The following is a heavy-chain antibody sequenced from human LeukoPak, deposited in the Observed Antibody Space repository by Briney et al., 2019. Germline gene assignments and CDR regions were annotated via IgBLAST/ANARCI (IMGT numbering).Heavy chain of an antibody. D-gene: IGHD1-26*01. Sequence: GASVKVSCKASGGTFSSYAISWVRQAPGQGLEWMGGIIPIFGTANYAQKFQGRVTITADESTSTAYMELSSLRSEDTAMYYCATEWELHAEYFQHWGQGTLVTVSS. J-gene: IGHJ1*01. V-gene: IGHV1-69*01. CDR2: IIPIFGTA. CDR1: GGTFSSYA. CDR3: ATEWELHAEYFQH.